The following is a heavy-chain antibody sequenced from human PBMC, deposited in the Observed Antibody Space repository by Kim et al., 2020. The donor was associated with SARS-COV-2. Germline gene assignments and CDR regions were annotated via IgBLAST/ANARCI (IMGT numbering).Heavy chain of an antibody. D-gene: IGHD3-9*01. V-gene: IGHV3-21*01. CDR3: ARDRRGILTGYPLDV. J-gene: IGHJ6*02. CDR2: ISSSSSYI. Sequence: GGSLRLSCAASGFTFSSYSMNWVRQAPGKGLEWVSSISSSSSYIYYADSVKGRFTISRDNAKNSLYLQINSLRAEDTAVYYCARDRRGILTGYPLDVWGQGTTVTVSS. CDR1: GFTFSSYS.